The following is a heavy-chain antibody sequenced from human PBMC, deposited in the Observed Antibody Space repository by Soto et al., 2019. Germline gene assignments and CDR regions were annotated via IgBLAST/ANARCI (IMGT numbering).Heavy chain of an antibody. Sequence: QVQLVESGGGVVQPGRSLRLSCAASGFTFSSDAMHWVRQAPGKGLEWVAVISYDGSNKYYADSVKGRFTISRDNSKNTLYLQMNSLRAEDTAVYYCARNYYDSSGYYLGYWGQGTLVTVSS. CDR3: ARNYYDSSGYYLGY. CDR2: ISYDGSNK. CDR1: GFTFSSDA. V-gene: IGHV3-30-3*01. D-gene: IGHD3-22*01. J-gene: IGHJ4*02.